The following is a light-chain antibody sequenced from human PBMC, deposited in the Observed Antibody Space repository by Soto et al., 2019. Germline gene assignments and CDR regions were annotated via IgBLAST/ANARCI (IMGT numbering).Light chain of an antibody. CDR1: QSVSSY. J-gene: IGKJ4*01. CDR3: QQRSNWLT. V-gene: IGKV3-11*01. CDR2: DTS. Sequence: EVVLSQSPASLYLSPGERATLSCRASQSVSSYLAWYQQKPGQAPRLLIYDTSNRATGIPARFSGSGSGTDFTLTISSLEPEDFAVYYCQQRSNWLTPGGGTKVDIK.